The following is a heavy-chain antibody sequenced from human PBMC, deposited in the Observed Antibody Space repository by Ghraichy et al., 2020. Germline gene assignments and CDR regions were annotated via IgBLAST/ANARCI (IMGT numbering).Heavy chain of an antibody. CDR1: GFTFNYG. Sequence: GGSLRLSCVGSGFTFNYGVHWVRQAPCKGLEWVAVIGHDGSQKYHGDSVKGRLTMSRDNSLRTVYLQMDSLRAEDTAVYYCAKWGTSGSLDYWGQGTLVTVSS. D-gene: IGHD1-1*01. J-gene: IGHJ4*02. CDR2: IGHDGSQK. V-gene: IGHV3-33*06. CDR3: AKWGTSGSLDY.